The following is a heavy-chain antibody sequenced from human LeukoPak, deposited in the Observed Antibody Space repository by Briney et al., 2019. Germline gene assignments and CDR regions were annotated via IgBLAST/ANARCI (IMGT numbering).Heavy chain of an antibody. CDR1: GFTFSTYV. V-gene: IGHV3-64D*09. J-gene: IGHJ4*02. CDR3: VKDPTVAGFDY. CDR2: ISSNGGST. Sequence: GGALRLSCAASGFTFSTYVMNWVRQALGKGLEYVSAISSNGGSTYYADSVKGRVTISRDNFKNTLYLQMSSLRTEDTAVYYCVKDPTVAGFDYWGQGTLVTVSS. D-gene: IGHD6-19*01.